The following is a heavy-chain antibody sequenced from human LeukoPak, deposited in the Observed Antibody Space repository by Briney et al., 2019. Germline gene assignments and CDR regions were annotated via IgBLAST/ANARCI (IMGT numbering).Heavy chain of an antibody. CDR2: ISDDGRDT. Sequence: PGGSLRLSCEASGFTFSTFPMHWVRQTPDKRLEWVAVISDDGRDTYYADSVKGRFTISRDNSKNTLYLQMNSLSPEDTAVVYCARGGRVSIYPSYMDVWGKGTTVTVSS. CDR1: GFTFSTFP. V-gene: IGHV3-30*04. CDR3: ARGGRVSIYPSYMDV. D-gene: IGHD6-6*01. J-gene: IGHJ6*03.